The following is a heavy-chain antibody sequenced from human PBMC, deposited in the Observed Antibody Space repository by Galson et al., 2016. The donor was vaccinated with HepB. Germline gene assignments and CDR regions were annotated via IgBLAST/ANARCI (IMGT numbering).Heavy chain of an antibody. V-gene: IGHV3-48*02. J-gene: IGHJ4*02. CDR3: ARGADYSFDS. Sequence: SLRLSCAASGFPFHVYAMDWVRQAPGKGLEWVSFISNSFDNINYADSVKGRFTISRDNAKNSLYLQMTNRRDEDTAVYFCARGADYSFDSWGQGTLVTVSS. CDR1: GFPFHVYA. CDR2: ISNSFDNI.